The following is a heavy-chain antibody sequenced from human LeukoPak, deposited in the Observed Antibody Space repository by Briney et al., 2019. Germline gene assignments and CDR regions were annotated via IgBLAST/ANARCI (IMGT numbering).Heavy chain of an antibody. CDR2: IYWDDDK. CDR1: GFSLSTSGVG. Sequence: SGPTLVKPTQTLTLTCTFSGFSLSTSGVGVGWIRQPPGKALEWLTLIYWDDDKRYSPSLKSRLTITKDTSKNQVVLTMTNMDPVDTATYYCAYTVDTAMVTGSFDYWGQGTLVTVSS. D-gene: IGHD5-18*01. CDR3: AYTVDTAMVTGSFDY. V-gene: IGHV2-5*02. J-gene: IGHJ4*02.